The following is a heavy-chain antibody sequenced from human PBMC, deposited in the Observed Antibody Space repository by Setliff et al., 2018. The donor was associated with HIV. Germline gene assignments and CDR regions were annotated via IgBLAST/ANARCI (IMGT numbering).Heavy chain of an antibody. J-gene: IGHJ3*02. CDR1: GYTFSNYD. V-gene: IGHV1-8*02. CDR3: ARGLRQDRSNSDVFDI. Sequence: ASVKVSCKASGYTFSNYDINWVRQGTGQGLEWMGWMNPNSGNTGYAQKFQGRVTMTRNTSISTVYMELTSLRYEDMAVYYCARGLRQDRSNSDVFDIWGQGTVVTVS. CDR2: MNPNSGNT. D-gene: IGHD4-4*01.